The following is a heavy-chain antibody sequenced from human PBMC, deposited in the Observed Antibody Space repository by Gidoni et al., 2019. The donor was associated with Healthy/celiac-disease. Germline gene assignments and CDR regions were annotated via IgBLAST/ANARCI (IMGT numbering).Heavy chain of an antibody. CDR1: GGTFRSYA. V-gene: IGHV1-69*06. CDR2: ISPIFGTA. J-gene: IGHJ6*02. CDR3: SSEWPSVEYSSSDYYYYGMDV. Sequence: QVQLEQSGAEVKKPGSSVKVSCKASGGTFRSYAISWVRQAPGQGLERLGGISPIFGTANSAQHFPGRVTIPADKSTSTAYMRLSSLRSEDTVVYYCSSEWPSVEYSSSDYYYYGMDVWGQGTTVTVSS. D-gene: IGHD6-6*01.